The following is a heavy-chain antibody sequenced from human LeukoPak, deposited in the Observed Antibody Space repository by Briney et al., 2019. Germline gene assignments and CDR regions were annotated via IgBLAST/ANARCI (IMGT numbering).Heavy chain of an antibody. D-gene: IGHD3-3*01. CDR2: INPNSGGT. V-gene: IGHV1-2*02. J-gene: IGHJ6*03. CDR3: ARDKTTLRFLEWLSPHYYYYMDV. Sequence: GASVKVSCKASGYTFTGYYMHWVRQAPGQGLEWMGWINPNSGGTNYAQKFQGRVTMTRDTPISTAYMELSRLRSDDTAVYYCARDKTTLRFLEWLSPHYYYYMDVWGKGTTVTVSS. CDR1: GYTFTGYY.